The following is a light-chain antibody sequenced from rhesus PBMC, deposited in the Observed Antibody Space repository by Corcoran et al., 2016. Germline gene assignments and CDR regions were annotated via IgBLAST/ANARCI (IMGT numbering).Light chain of an antibody. CDR1: QSISSW. J-gene: IGKJ2*01. Sequence: DIQMIQSPSSLSASVGDTVTITCRASQSISSWEDWYQQKPGKAPKLLIYKAYRLQSGVPSRFSGSGSGTHFTLTISSLQPEGFATYYCRQYSSSPCSFGQGTKVEIK. V-gene: IGKV1-22*01. CDR2: KAY. CDR3: RQYSSSPCS.